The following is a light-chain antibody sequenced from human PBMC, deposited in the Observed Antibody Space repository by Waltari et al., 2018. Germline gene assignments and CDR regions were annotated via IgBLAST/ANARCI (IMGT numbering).Light chain of an antibody. CDR2: GAS. V-gene: IGKV3-20*01. Sequence: EIVLTQSPGTLSFSPGERANRSCRASQSVSSSYLAWYQQKPGQAPRLLIYGASSRATGIPDRFSGSGSGTDFTLTISRLEPEDFAVYYCQQYGSSPWTFGQGTKVEIK. J-gene: IGKJ1*01. CDR1: QSVSSSY. CDR3: QQYGSSPWT.